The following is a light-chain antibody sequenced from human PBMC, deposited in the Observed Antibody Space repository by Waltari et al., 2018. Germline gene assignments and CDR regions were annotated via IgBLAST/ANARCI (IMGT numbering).Light chain of an antibody. V-gene: IGLV2-14*01. CDR1: SSVVGAHNY. CDR2: DVS. Sequence: QSALTQPASVSGSPGQSITISCTGTSSVVGAHNYVSWYLQHPGKAPKLMIYDVSIRPSGVSNRFSGSKSGNTASLTISGLQAEDEADYYCNSYATTNSYVFGTGTKVTVL. J-gene: IGLJ1*01. CDR3: NSYATTNSYV.